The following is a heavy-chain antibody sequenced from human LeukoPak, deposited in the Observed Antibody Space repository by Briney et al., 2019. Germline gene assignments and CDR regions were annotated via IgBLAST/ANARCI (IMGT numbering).Heavy chain of an antibody. J-gene: IGHJ4*02. D-gene: IGHD3-3*01. Sequence: SQTLSLTCTVSGGSISSYYSSWVRQPPGKRREWIGHIYNSGSTNYNPSLKSRVTISGDTSTNQSSLKLSTGSAEGTAWVYCASRSSSWSVYQYTLYGLDFWGQGTLVTVSS. CDR1: GGSISSYY. CDR3: ASRSSSWSVYQYTLYGLDF. V-gene: IGHV4-59*01. CDR2: IYNSGST.